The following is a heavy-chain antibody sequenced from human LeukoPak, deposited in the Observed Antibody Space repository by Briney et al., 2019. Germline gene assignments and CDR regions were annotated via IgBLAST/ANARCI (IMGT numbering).Heavy chain of an antibody. CDR1: GFTFSSYN. J-gene: IGHJ4*02. CDR3: ARDMISGWYRAFDY. CDR2: ISYDGSNK. Sequence: PGGSLRLSCAASGFTFSSYNMNWVRQAPGKGLEWVAVISYDGSNKYYADSVKGRFTISRDNSKNTLYLQMNSLRAEDTAVYYCARDMISGWYRAFDYWGQGTLVTVSS. V-gene: IGHV3-30-3*01. D-gene: IGHD6-19*01.